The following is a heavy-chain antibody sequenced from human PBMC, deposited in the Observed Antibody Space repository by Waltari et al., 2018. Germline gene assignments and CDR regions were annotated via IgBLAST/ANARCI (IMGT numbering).Heavy chain of an antibody. CDR2: ISGSGFGT. Sequence: EVHLLESGGGLVQPGGSLRVSCAASGFTFTRYAMSWVRQAPGKGLELLSSISGSGFGTQYAESVKGRFTISRDNSKNTLYLQMNCLRAEDTAVYYCASDQEADVSFVFYWGQGTLVTVSS. D-gene: IGHD3-16*01. CDR1: GFTFTRYA. CDR3: ASDQEADVSFVFY. V-gene: IGHV3-23*01. J-gene: IGHJ4*02.